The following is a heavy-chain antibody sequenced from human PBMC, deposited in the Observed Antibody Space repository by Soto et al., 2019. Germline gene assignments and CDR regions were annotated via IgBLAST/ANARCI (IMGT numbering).Heavy chain of an antibody. CDR3: AKGLSDIVVVPDYYYGMDV. V-gene: IGHV3-23*01. D-gene: IGHD2-2*01. CDR2: ISGSGGST. J-gene: IGHJ6*02. CDR1: GFTFSSHA. Sequence: GGSLRLSCAASGFTFSSHAMSWVRQAPGKGLEWVSAISGSGGSTYYADSVKGRLTISRDNSKNTLYLQMNSLRAEDTAVYYCAKGLSDIVVVPDYYYGMDVWGQGTTVTVSS.